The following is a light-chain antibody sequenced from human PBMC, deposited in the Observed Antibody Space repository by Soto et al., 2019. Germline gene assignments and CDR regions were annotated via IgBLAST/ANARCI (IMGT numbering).Light chain of an antibody. J-gene: IGKJ5*01. V-gene: IGKV1-39*01. CDR3: QQSYSTLIT. CDR2: AAS. CDR1: QSIRTY. Sequence: DIQMTQSPSSLSASVGDRVTITCRASQSIRTYLNWYQQKPGKAPKLLIYAASSLQSGVPSRFSVSGSGTDFPLTISSLQPEDFATYYCQQSYSTLITFGQGTRLQIK.